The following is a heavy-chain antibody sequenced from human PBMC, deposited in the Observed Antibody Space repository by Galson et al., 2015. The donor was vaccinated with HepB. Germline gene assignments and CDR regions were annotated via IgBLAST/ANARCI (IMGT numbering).Heavy chain of an antibody. CDR1: GYTFNSHA. CDR2: INAGYGNT. CDR3: ATREGSSGYYGGFDY. D-gene: IGHD3-22*01. J-gene: IGHJ4*02. V-gene: IGHV1-3*01. Sequence: SVKVSCKASGYTFNSHAMHWVRQAPGQRLEWMGWINAGYGNTKYSQKFQGRVTITRDTSASTAYMELSSLRSEDTAVYYCATREGSSGYYGGFDYWGQGTLVTVSS.